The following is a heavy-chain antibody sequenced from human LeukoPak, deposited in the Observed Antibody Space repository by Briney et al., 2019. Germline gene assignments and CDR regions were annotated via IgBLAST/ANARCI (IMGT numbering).Heavy chain of an antibody. Sequence: GGSLRLSCAASGFTFSSYGMHWVRQAPGKGLEWVAVISYDGSNKYYADSVKGRFTISRDNSKNTVYVQMNSPRAEDTAVYYCAKDGDYYGSGSHGMDVWGQGTTVTVSS. CDR1: GFTFSSYG. CDR3: AKDGDYYGSGSHGMDV. J-gene: IGHJ6*02. V-gene: IGHV3-30*18. D-gene: IGHD3-10*01. CDR2: ISYDGSNK.